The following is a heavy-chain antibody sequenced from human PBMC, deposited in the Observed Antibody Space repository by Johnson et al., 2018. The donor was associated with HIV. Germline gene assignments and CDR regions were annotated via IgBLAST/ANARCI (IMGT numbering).Heavy chain of an antibody. CDR3: ARDRWELRGGRDAFDI. CDR2: IYSGGRT. V-gene: IGHV3-66*01. CDR1: GFTVSSNY. Sequence: VQLVESGGGLVQPGGSLRLSCEASGFTVSSNYMNWVRQAPGKGLEWVSVIYSGGRTYYADSVKGRFTISRDNSKNSLYLQMNSLRAEDTAFYYCARDRWELRGGRDAFDIWGQGTMVTVSS. J-gene: IGHJ3*02. D-gene: IGHD1-26*01.